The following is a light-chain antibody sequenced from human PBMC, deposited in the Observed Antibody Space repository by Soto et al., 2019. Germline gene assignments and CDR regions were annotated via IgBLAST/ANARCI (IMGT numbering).Light chain of an antibody. J-gene: IGKJ5*01. V-gene: IGKV3-15*01. CDR3: QQYNSWPPIT. CDR2: GAS. CDR1: QSVRTK. Sequence: EIVMTQSPGTLSVSPGEGATLFCRASQSVRTKLALYQQRAGQAPRLLMYGASTRATGIPDRFSGSGSGTEFTLNISSLQSEDFAVYYCQQYNSWPPITFGQGTRLEIK.